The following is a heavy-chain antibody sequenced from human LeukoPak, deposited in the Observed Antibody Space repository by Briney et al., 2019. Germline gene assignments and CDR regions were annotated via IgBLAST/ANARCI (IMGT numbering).Heavy chain of an antibody. Sequence: GSLRLSCAASGFTVSNNYMSWVRPAPGKGLEWVSVMYRGGSTYYADSVQGRFTMSRDNSRNTLYLQMNSLRAEDTAVYYCARDGGAAAGYWGQGTLVTVSS. CDR3: ARDGGAAAGY. D-gene: IGHD6-13*01. V-gene: IGHV3-66*01. CDR1: GFTVSNNY. J-gene: IGHJ4*02. CDR2: MYRGGST.